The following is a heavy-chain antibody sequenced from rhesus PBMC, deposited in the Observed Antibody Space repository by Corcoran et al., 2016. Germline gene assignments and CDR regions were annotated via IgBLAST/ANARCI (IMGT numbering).Heavy chain of an antibody. V-gene: IGHV4-173*01. J-gene: IGHJ2*01. D-gene: IGHD6-31*01. CDR1: GCSISSNH. Sequence: QLQLQESGPGLVKPSETLSLTCAVSGCSISSNHWSWIRQYPGKGLEWLGRLSGSGGSTDYNPPLKSRVTLSTDTSNNQFSLKLTSVTAADTAVYYCARARRGSGWYFDLWGPGTPITISS. CDR3: ARARRGSGWYFDL. CDR2: LSGSGGST.